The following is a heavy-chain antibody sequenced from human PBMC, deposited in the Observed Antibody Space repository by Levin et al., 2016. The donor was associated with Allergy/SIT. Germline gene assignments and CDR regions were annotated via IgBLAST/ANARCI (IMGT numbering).Heavy chain of an antibody. CDR2: INHSGST. V-gene: IGHV4-34*01. Sequence: RQAPGKGLEWIGEINHSGSTNYNPSLKSRVTISVDTSKNQFSLKLSSVTAADTAVYYCARDQPFSYDSSGYYYYYYMDVWGKGTTVTVSS. J-gene: IGHJ6*03. D-gene: IGHD3-22*01. CDR3: ARDQPFSYDSSGYYYYYYMDV.